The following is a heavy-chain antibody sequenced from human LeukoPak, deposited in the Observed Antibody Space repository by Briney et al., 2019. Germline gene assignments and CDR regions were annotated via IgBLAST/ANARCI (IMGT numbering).Heavy chain of an antibody. J-gene: IGHJ4*02. CDR3: ARGKSRDGYNSDY. D-gene: IGHD5-24*01. CDR2: MNPNSGNT. CDR1: GCTFTSYD. V-gene: IGHV1-8*01. Sequence: ASVKVSCKASGCTFTSYDINWVRQATGQGLEWMGWMNPNSGNTGYAQKFQGRVTMTRNTSISTAYMELSSLRSEDTAVYYCARGKSRDGYNSDYWGQGTLVTVSS.